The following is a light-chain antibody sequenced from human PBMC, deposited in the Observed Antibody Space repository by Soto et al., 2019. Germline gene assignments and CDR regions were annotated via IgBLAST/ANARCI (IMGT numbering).Light chain of an antibody. CDR3: QTWGTGFQV. Sequence: QLVLTQPPSASASLGASVKLTCTLSSGHSSYAIAWHQKQPEKGTRYLMDLNNDGSHTNGDGIPDRFSGSSSGAERYLIISSLQSEDEADYYCQTWGTGFQVFGGGTKRPVL. CDR1: SGHSSYA. V-gene: IGLV4-69*01. CDR2: LNNDGSH. J-gene: IGLJ2*01.